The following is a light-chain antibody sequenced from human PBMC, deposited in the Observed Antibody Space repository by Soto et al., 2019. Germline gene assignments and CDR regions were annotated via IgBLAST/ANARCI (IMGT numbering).Light chain of an antibody. J-gene: IGKJ1*01. CDR1: QSISNW. V-gene: IGKV1-5*01. CDR3: QQYNSYS. CDR2: HAS. Sequence: IQLTQSPSTLPASVGDRVSLTCRASQSISNWLAWYQQKPGTAPKLLIYHASILETAVPSRFSGNGSGTEFTLTISSLQPGDFATYYCQQYNSYSFGQGSRVEIK.